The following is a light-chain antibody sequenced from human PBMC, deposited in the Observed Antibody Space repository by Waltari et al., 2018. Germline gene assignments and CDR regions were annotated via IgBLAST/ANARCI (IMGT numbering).Light chain of an antibody. J-gene: IGLJ3*02. V-gene: IGLV3-1*01. CDR3: QALGTGAWV. Sequence: ELTQPPSVSMSPGQTASITCSGDILGNKYASWYQHKPGQSPLLVIYQDTKRPSGIPERFSGSKSGNAATLTISGTQAMDEADYYCQALGTGAWVFGGGTKLTVL. CDR1: ILGNKY. CDR2: QDT.